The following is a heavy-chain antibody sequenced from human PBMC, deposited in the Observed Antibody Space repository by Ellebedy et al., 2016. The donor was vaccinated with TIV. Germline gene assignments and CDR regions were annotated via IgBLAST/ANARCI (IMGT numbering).Heavy chain of an antibody. CDR3: GTPGGYVSGFGQ. J-gene: IGHJ4*02. Sequence: GGSLRLSCAASGFTFSDYSMNWVRQAPGKGLDWVSVIYSGGSTYYADSVKGRFTIPRDNSTNTLFLHMNSLRAEDTAVYYCGTPGGYVSGFGQWGQGTLVIVSS. CDR2: IYSGGST. CDR1: GFTFSDYS. V-gene: IGHV3-53*01. D-gene: IGHD2-15*01.